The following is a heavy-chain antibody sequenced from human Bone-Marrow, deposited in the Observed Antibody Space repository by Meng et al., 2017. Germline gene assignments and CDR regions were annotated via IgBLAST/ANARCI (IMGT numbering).Heavy chain of an antibody. J-gene: IGHJ4*02. CDR3: ARVSSGSYYADY. V-gene: IGHV4-34*01. CDR2: NHSGST. Sequence: NHSGSTNYNPSLKSRVTISVDTSKKQFSLKLSSVTAADTAVYYCARVSSGSYYADYWGQGTLVTVSS. D-gene: IGHD1-26*01.